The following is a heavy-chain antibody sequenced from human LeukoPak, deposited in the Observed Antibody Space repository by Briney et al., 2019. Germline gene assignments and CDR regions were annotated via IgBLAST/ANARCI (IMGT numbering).Heavy chain of an antibody. V-gene: IGHV3-21*01. D-gene: IGHD3-9*01. CDR3: ARLSYYDILTGYYKVFDY. CDR1: GFTFSSYS. CDR2: ISSSSSYI. Sequence: GGSLRLSCAASGFTFSSYSMNWVRQAPGKGLEWVSSISSSSSYIYYADSVKGRFTISRDNAKNSLYLQMNSLRAEDTAVYYCARLSYYDILTGYYKVFDYWGQGTLVTVSS. J-gene: IGHJ4*02.